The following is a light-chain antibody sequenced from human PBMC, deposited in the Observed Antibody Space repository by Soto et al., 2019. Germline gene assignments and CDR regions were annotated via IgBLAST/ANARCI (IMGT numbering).Light chain of an antibody. V-gene: IGKV1-5*01. CDR1: QTIATW. CDR2: DAS. CDR3: QQYNSYWT. Sequence: DIQMTQSPSTLSASLGDRVTITCRASQTIATWLALYQQKPGTAPKLLIYDASTLEGGVPSRFSGSGSGTEFSLAISGLQADDFATYYCQQYNSYWTFGQGTKVEIK. J-gene: IGKJ1*01.